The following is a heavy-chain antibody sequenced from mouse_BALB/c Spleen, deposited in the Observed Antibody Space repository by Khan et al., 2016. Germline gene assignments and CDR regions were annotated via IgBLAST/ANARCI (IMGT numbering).Heavy chain of an antibody. D-gene: IGHD1-1*01. Sequence: EVQLQESGPSLVKPSQTLSLTCSVSGDSITSGYWNWIRKFPGNKLEYMGYISYSGKTYYNPSLKSRISITRDTSKNQYYLQMNSVTTEDTATYYCASCLYYYGNTYDTMDYWGQGTSVTVSS. J-gene: IGHJ4*01. V-gene: IGHV3-8*02. CDR3: ASCLYYYGNTYDTMDY. CDR1: GDSITSGY. CDR2: ISYSGKT.